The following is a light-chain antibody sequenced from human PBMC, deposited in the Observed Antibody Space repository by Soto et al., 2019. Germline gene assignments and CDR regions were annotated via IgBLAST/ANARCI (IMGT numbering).Light chain of an antibody. V-gene: IGLV2-8*01. CDR1: KSDIGVYDF. Sequence: QSALTQPPSASGSPGQSVTISCTGTKSDIGVYDFVSWYQHHPGKAPRLIIYEAVQRPSGVPDRFSGSKSGKTASLTVSGLQAADEADYFCKSYAGSNADGFGSGTKVTVL. CDR2: EAV. CDR3: KSYAGSNADG. J-gene: IGLJ1*01.